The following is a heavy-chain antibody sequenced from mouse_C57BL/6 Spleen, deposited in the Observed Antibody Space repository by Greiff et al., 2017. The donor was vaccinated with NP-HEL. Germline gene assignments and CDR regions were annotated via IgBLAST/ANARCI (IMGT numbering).Heavy chain of an antibody. Sequence: QVQLQQPGAELVKPGASVKLSCKASGYTFTSYWMQWVKQRPGQGLEWIGEIDPSDSYTNYNQKFKGKATLTVDTSSSTAYMQLSSLTSEDSAVYYCARSGDPDGAYWGQGTLVTVSA. CDR3: ARSGDPDGAY. D-gene: IGHD4-1*01. CDR2: IDPSDSYT. V-gene: IGHV1-50*01. J-gene: IGHJ3*01. CDR1: GYTFTSYW.